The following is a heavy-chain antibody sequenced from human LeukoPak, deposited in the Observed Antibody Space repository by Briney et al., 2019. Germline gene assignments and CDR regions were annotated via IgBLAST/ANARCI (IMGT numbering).Heavy chain of an antibody. J-gene: IGHJ4*02. Sequence: GGSLRLSCAASGFTFSSYAMSWVRQAPGKGLEWVSAISGSGGSTYYADSVKGRFTISRDNAKNSLYLQMNSLRAEDTAVYYCGRAKGIFGVVSCHDFWGQGTLVTVSS. CDR2: ISGSGGST. CDR3: GRAKGIFGVVSCHDF. V-gene: IGHV3-23*01. D-gene: IGHD3-3*02. CDR1: GFTFSSYA.